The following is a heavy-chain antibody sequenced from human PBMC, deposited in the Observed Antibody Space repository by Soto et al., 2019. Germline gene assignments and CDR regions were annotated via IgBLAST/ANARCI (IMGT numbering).Heavy chain of an antibody. Sequence: ASVKVSCKASGYTFTSYYMHWVRQAPGQGLEWMGIINPSGGSTSYAQKFQGRVTMTRDTSTSTVYMELSSLRSEDTAVYYCARDPVPGWYDSSGYKSSAFDYWGQGTLVTVSS. CDR3: ARDPVPGWYDSSGYKSSAFDY. CDR2: INPSGGST. V-gene: IGHV1-46*01. D-gene: IGHD3-22*01. J-gene: IGHJ4*02. CDR1: GYTFTSYY.